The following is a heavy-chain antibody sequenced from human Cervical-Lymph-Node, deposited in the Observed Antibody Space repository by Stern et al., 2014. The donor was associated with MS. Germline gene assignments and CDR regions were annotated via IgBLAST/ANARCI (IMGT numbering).Heavy chain of an antibody. D-gene: IGHD2-15*01. CDR3: ATDRGYCSGGSCYSLDYFDY. Sequence: QVQLVQSGAEVKKPGSSVKVSCKASRGTFSNHGISCVRQAPGQGLEWMGGIIPLLRSAHNAQRFQGRVTFTADESTTTVYMELSSLRSEDTAVYYCATDRGYCSGGSCYSLDYFDYWGQGTLVIVSS. CDR2: IIPLLRSA. CDR1: RGTFSNHG. J-gene: IGHJ4*02. V-gene: IGHV1-69*01.